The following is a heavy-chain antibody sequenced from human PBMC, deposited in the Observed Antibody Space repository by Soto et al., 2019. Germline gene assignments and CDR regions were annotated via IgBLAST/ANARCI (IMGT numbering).Heavy chain of an antibody. V-gene: IGHV3-23*01. CDR3: AKGAYCSGGSCYGGVIDY. D-gene: IGHD2-15*01. J-gene: IGHJ4*02. Sequence: GGSLRLSCAASGFTFSSYAMSWVRQAPGKGLEWVSAISGSGGSTYYADSVKGRFTISRDNSKNTLYLQMNSLRAEDTAVYYCAKGAYCSGGSCYGGVIDYWGQGTLVTVSS. CDR2: ISGSGGST. CDR1: GFTFSSYA.